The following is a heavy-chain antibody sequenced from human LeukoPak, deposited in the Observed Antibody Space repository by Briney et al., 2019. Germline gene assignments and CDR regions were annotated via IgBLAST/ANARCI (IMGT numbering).Heavy chain of an antibody. V-gene: IGHV3-74*01. J-gene: IGHJ4*02. CDR3: AKDQKSYDILTGLDY. CDR2: IRTDGLET. CDR1: GLTFSNYW. Sequence: GGSLRLSCAASGLTFSNYWMHWVRQAPGKGLVWVSRIRTDGLETSYADSVKGRFAVSRDNAKNTLYLQMNSLRAEDTAVYYCAKDQKSYDILTGLDYWGQGTLVTVSS. D-gene: IGHD3-9*01.